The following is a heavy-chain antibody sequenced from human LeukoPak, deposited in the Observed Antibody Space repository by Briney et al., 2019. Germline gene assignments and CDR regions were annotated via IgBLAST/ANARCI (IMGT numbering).Heavy chain of an antibody. CDR2: ISSSGSTI. D-gene: IGHD6-13*01. J-gene: IGHJ4*02. V-gene: IGHV3-11*01. Sequence: GGSLRLSCAASGFTFSDYYMSWIRQAPGKGLEWVSYISSSGSTIYYADSVKGRFTISRDNAKNSLYLQMNSLRAEDTAVYYCAKDMSSWYYFDYWGQGTLVTVSS. CDR3: AKDMSSWYYFDY. CDR1: GFTFSDYY.